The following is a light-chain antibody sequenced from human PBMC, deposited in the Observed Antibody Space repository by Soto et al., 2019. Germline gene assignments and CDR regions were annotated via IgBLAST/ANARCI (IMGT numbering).Light chain of an antibody. CDR2: DVS. Sequence: QSALTQPASVSGSPGRSITISCTGTSSEVGAYNYVSWYQQYPGKAPKLMIYDVSNRPSGVSNRFSGSKSGNTASLTISGLQAEDEADYYCSSYTSSSTPLFGGGSKLTVL. CDR3: SSYTSSSTPL. CDR1: SSEVGAYNY. J-gene: IGLJ2*01. V-gene: IGLV2-14*01.